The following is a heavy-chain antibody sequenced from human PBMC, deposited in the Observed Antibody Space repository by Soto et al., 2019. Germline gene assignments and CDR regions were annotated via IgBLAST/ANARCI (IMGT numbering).Heavy chain of an antibody. D-gene: IGHD2-15*01. CDR1: GGTFSSYA. CDR3: ARYCSGGSCYGVSFDL. V-gene: IGHV1-69*01. CDR2: IIPIFGTA. Sequence: QVQLVQSGAEVKKPGSSVKVSCKASGGTFSSYAISWVRQAPGQGLEWMGGIIPIFGTANYAQKFQGRVKITADEPTSTAYMELSSLKSEDTAVYYCARYCSGGSCYGVSFDLWGQGTMVTVSS. J-gene: IGHJ3*01.